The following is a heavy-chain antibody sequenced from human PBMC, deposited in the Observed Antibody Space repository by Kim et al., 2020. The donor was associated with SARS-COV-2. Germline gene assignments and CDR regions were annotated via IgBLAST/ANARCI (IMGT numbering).Heavy chain of an antibody. Sequence: GGSLRLSCAASGFTFDDYAMHWVRQAPGKGLEWVSGISWNSGSIGYADSVKGRFTISRDNAKNSLYLQMNSLRAEDTALYYCGKDTREVGALFYYLDYWG. D-gene: IGHD1-26*01. J-gene: IGHJ4*01. CDR2: ISWNSGSI. V-gene: IGHV3-9*01. CDR3: GKDTREVGALFYYLDY. CDR1: GFTFDDYA.